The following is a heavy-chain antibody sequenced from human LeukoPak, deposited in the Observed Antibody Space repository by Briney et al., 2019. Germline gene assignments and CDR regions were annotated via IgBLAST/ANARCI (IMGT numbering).Heavy chain of an antibody. CDR1: GGSISSSSYY. D-gene: IGHD3-3*02. V-gene: IGHV4-39*01. CDR2: IYYSGST. CDR3: ARHVLAWGGGVDV. J-gene: IGHJ6*02. Sequence: SETLSLTCTVSGGSISSSSYYWGWIRQPPGKGLEWVGSIYYSGSTYYNPSLKSRVTISVDTSKNQFSLKLSSVTAADTAVYYCARHVLAWGGGVDVWGQETTVTVSS.